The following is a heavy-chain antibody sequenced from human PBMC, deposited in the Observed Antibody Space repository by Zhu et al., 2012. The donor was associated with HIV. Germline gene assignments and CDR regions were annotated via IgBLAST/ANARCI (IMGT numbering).Heavy chain of an antibody. CDR1: GFTFKNYG. CDR2: ISSASNYI. D-gene: IGHD5-18*01. CDR3: ARGNQLWHFDY. Sequence: EVQLVESGGGLVKPGKSLRLSCGASGFTFKNYGLNWVRQAPGKGLEWVSFISSASNYIYYADSVKGRFTISRDNTKNSLFLQMNSLRGEDTGVYYCARGNQLWHFDYWGQGTLVTVXS. J-gene: IGHJ4*02. V-gene: IGHV3-21*02.